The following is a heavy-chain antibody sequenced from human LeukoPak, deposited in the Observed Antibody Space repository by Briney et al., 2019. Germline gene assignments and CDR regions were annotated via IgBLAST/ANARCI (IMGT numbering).Heavy chain of an antibody. Sequence: ASVKVSCKASGYTFTSYGISWVRQAPGQGLEWMGWISAYIGNTNYAQKLQGRVTMTTDTSTSTAYMELRSLRSDDTAVYYCARDNDYCGGDCYSRSYWYFDLWGRGTLVTVSS. CDR2: ISAYIGNT. CDR3: ARDNDYCGGDCYSRSYWYFDL. J-gene: IGHJ2*01. CDR1: GYTFTSYG. D-gene: IGHD2-21*02. V-gene: IGHV1-18*01.